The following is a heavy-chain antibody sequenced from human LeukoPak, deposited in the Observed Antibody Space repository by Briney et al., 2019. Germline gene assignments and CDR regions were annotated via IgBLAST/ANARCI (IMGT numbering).Heavy chain of an antibody. D-gene: IGHD4-11*01. V-gene: IGHV1-69*04. J-gene: IGHJ5*02. CDR2: IIPILGIA. Sequence: SVKVSCKASGGTFSSYAISWVRQAPGQGPEWMGRIIPILGIANYAQRFQGRVTITADKSTSTAYMELSSLRSEDTAVYYCARPQWGGDYRYNWFDPWGQGTLVTVSS. CDR1: GGTFSSYA. CDR3: ARPQWGGDYRYNWFDP.